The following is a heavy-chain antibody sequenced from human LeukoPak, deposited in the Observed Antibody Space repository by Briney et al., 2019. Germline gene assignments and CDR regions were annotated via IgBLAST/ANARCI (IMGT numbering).Heavy chain of an antibody. CDR1: GGSFSGYY. J-gene: IGHJ4*02. CDR3: ARNYYDSSGYFSGDY. CDR2: INHSGST. V-gene: IGHV4-34*01. D-gene: IGHD3-22*01. Sequence: KPSETLSLTCAVYGGSFSGYYWSWIRQPPGKGLEWIGEINHSGSTNYNLSLKSRVTISVDTSKNQFSLKLSSVTAADTAVYYCARNYYDSSGYFSGDYWGQGTLVTVSS.